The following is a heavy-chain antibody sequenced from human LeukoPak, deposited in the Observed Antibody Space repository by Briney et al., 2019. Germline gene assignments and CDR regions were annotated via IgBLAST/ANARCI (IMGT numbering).Heavy chain of an antibody. CDR2: ISSSGSTI. Sequence: GGSLRLSCAASGFTFSSYEMNWVRQAPGKGLEWVSYISSSGSTIYYADSVKGRFTISRDNAKNSLYLQMNSLRAEDTAVYYCAREYYDNSGCDFDYWGQGTLVTVSS. J-gene: IGHJ4*02. D-gene: IGHD3-22*01. CDR1: GFTFSSYE. CDR3: AREYYDNSGCDFDY. V-gene: IGHV3-48*03.